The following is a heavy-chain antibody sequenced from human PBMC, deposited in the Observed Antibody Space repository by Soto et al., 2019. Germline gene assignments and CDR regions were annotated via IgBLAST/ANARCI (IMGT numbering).Heavy chain of an antibody. D-gene: IGHD3-22*01. J-gene: IGHJ4*02. Sequence: QVQLVQSGAEVKKPGASVKVSCKASGYTFTSYGISWVRQAPGQGLEWMGWISAYNGNTNYAQKLQGRVTMTTDKSTRTAYMELRSLRSADTAVYYCARTQGVYDSSGPHYWGQGTLVTVSS. V-gene: IGHV1-18*01. CDR2: ISAYNGNT. CDR1: GYTFTSYG. CDR3: ARTQGVYDSSGPHY.